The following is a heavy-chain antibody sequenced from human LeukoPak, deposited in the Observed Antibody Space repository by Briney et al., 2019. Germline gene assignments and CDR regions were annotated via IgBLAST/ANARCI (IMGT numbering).Heavy chain of an antibody. Sequence: SEALSLTRALYLGSFIGYYWSWMRQPPRRGVAWMGEVNHSGRTNYKPPLQSRVNKSVDKSRNQFSVKLISVTATDTAVYYGAREAGLFLYSSGPIDAFDIWGQGTMVTVSS. CDR1: LGSFIGYY. D-gene: IGHD6-25*01. CDR3: AREAGLFLYSSGPIDAFDI. CDR2: VNHSGRT. V-gene: IGHV4-34*01. J-gene: IGHJ3*02.